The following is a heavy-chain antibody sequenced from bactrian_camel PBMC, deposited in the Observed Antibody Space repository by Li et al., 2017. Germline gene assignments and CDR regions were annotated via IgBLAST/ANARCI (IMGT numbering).Heavy chain of an antibody. V-gene: IGHV3S1*01. CDR1: GYLYGC. CDR2: TYTGRGGT. D-gene: IGHD2*01. J-gene: IGHJ4*01. Sequence: VQLVESGGDSVQAGGSLRLTCEVAGYLYGCMAWFRQAPGREREHVVSTYTGRGGTFYANSVQGRFTLSRGSELVGAKNTLWLQMNDLKPEDTAMYYCAADRFGPRSGYCPPLTEKYEYNFWGQGTQVTVS. CDR3: AADRFGPRSGYCPPLTEKYEYNF.